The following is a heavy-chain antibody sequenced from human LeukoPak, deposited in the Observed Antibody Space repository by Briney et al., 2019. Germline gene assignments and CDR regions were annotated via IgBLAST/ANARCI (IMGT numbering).Heavy chain of an antibody. CDR2: NNTSGGGT. V-gene: IGHV1-46*01. D-gene: IGHD2-8*02. Sequence: GSSVKVSCKASGYTFTTRYYMHWVRQAPGQGLEWIGINNTSGGGTNYAQKFQGRVNMTRDTSTSTVYMELGSLTSEDTAVYYCAREESGGYFDYWGQGTLVTVSS. CDR1: GYTFTTRYY. CDR3: AREESGGYFDY. J-gene: IGHJ4*02.